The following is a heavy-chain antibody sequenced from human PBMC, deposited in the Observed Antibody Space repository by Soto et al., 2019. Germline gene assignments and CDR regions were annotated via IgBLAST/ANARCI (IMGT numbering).Heavy chain of an antibody. D-gene: IGHD3-10*01. V-gene: IGHV1-69*13. CDR2: IIPIFGTA. Sequence: GASVKVSCKASGGTFSSYAISWVRQAPGQGLEWMGGIIPIFGTANYAQKVQGRVTITADESTSTAYMELSSLRSEDTAVYYCARDGNYYGSGSYYSTRYYFDYWGQGTLVTVSS. J-gene: IGHJ4*02. CDR1: GGTFSSYA. CDR3: ARDGNYYGSGSYYSTRYYFDY.